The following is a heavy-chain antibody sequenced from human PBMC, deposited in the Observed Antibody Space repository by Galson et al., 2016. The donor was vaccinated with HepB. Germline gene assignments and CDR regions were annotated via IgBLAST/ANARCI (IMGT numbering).Heavy chain of an antibody. D-gene: IGHD4-17*01. CDR1: VNNFSSHW. Sequence: QSGAEVKKTGESLKISCKDSVNNFSSHWIGWVRQMPGKGLEWMGIIYPGNSATRYSPSFEGQVTISADKSISTAYLQWNSLKASDTAMYYCARRAFPYGDHGNWFESWGQGTLVTVSS. CDR2: IYPGNSAT. V-gene: IGHV5-51*01. J-gene: IGHJ5*01. CDR3: ARRAFPYGDHGNWFES.